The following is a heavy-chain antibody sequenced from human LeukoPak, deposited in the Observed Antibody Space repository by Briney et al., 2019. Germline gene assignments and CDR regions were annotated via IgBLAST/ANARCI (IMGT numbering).Heavy chain of an antibody. CDR2: IIPMINTP. Sequence: SVKVSCKASGGTFSSYAISWVRQAPGQGLEWMGGIIPMINTPKYAQKFQGRVSITADESTSTGYMEVSSLRSEDTAVYYCAIFQGTYGDNENDYWGQGTLVTVSS. J-gene: IGHJ4*02. CDR1: GGTFSSYA. V-gene: IGHV1-69*01. CDR3: AIFQGTYGDNENDY. D-gene: IGHD4-17*01.